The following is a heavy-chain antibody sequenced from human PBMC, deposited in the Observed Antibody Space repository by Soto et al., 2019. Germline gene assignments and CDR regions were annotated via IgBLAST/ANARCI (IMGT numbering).Heavy chain of an antibody. J-gene: IGHJ4*02. CDR2: ISGGGSTT. Sequence: EVQLLESGGGLVQPGGSLRLSCAASGFTFSNYAMSWVRQAPGKGLECVSAISGGGSTTYYADFVKGRFSISRDNSKNTFYRQMNSLRADDTAVYYCAKKASSGWYGTFDYWGQGTLVTVSS. CDR1: GFTFSNYA. CDR3: AKKASSGWYGTFDY. V-gene: IGHV3-23*01. D-gene: IGHD6-19*01.